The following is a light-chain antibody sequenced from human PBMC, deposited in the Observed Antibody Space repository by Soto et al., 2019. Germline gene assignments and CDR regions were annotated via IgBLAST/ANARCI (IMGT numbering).Light chain of an antibody. V-gene: IGKV2-30*02. CDR1: QSLIHSDGDTY. CDR3: MQGTHSPWT. CDR2: KVS. Sequence: DVVMTQSPLSLPVTLGQPASISCRSSQSLIHSDGDTYLNWFQQRPGQSPRRLIYKVSDRDSGVPNRFTGSGSGTDFTLKISRVDAEDVGVYYCMQGTHSPWTFGQGTEVEIK. J-gene: IGKJ1*01.